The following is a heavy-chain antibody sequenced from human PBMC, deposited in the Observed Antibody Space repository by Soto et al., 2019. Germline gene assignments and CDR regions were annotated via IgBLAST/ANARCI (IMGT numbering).Heavy chain of an antibody. J-gene: IGHJ4*02. Sequence: SETLSLTCAVSGGSISSSNWWRWVRQPPGKGLEWIGEIYHSGSTNYNPSLKSRVTLSVDKSKNQFSLKLSSVTAADTAVYYCARGAAYYYDSSGYYSQPFDYWGQGTLVT. D-gene: IGHD3-22*01. CDR2: IYHSGST. CDR1: GGSISSSNW. V-gene: IGHV4-4*02. CDR3: ARGAAYYYDSSGYYSQPFDY.